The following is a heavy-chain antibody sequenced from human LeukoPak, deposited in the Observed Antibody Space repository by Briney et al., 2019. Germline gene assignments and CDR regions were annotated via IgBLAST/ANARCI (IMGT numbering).Heavy chain of an antibody. CDR1: GYSFSSDYY. Sequence: KPSETLSLTCTVSGYSFSSDYYWGWIRQPPGKGLEWIGSIYHSGSTFYNPSLKSRVTISLDTSKNQLSLKLSSVTAADTAVYYCARDTRWRYYFDYWGQGTLVTVSS. CDR3: ARDTRWRYYFDY. D-gene: IGHD3-3*01. V-gene: IGHV4-38-2*02. CDR2: IYHSGST. J-gene: IGHJ4*02.